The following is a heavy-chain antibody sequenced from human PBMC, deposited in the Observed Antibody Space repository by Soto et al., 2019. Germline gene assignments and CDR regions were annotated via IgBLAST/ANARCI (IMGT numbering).Heavy chain of an antibody. CDR3: ARAHGDYAGY. V-gene: IGHV1-18*01. Sequence: QVQLVQSGAEVKRPGASVRVSCKASGYTFSNYGVTWVRQAPGQGLEWMGWISAYNGNTNIAQKFQGRNTMTTDTSTSTADTELRSLRSDDTAVYYCARAHGDYAGYWGQGTLVTVSS. CDR1: GYTFSNYG. J-gene: IGHJ4*02. D-gene: IGHD4-17*01. CDR2: ISAYNGNT.